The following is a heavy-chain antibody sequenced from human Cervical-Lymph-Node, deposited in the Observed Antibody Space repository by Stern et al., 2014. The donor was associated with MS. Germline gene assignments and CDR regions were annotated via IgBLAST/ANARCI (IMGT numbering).Heavy chain of an antibody. D-gene: IGHD3-22*01. J-gene: IGHJ4*02. CDR3: ARERDYYDSRGYYNYLDY. Sequence: QLQLQESGPGLVKPSETLSLTCTVSGGSMRSYYWSWIRQPPGKGLEWIGYIYYSGSTDYNPSLKSRVTISVDTSKNQVSLKLSSVTAADTAVYYCARERDYYDSRGYYNYLDYWGQGTLVTVSS. V-gene: IGHV4-59*01. CDR2: IYYSGST. CDR1: GGSMRSYY.